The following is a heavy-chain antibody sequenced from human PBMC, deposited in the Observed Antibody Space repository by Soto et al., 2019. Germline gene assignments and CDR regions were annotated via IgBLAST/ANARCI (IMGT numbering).Heavy chain of an antibody. J-gene: IGHJ6*02. Sequence: SETLSLTCTVSGGSISSGGYYCSWIRQHPGKGLEWIGYIYYSGSTYYNPSLKSRVTISVDTSKNQFSLKLSSVTAADTAVYYCARDTVITYGYGMDVWGQGTTVTVSS. V-gene: IGHV4-31*03. CDR3: ARDTVITYGYGMDV. CDR1: GGSISSGGYY. D-gene: IGHD4-17*01. CDR2: IYYSGST.